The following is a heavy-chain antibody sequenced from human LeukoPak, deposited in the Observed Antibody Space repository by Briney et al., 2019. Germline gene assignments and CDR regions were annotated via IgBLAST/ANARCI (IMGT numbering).Heavy chain of an antibody. CDR3: ARDGEYGTGSYYRGSFDY. V-gene: IGHV1-2*02. Sequence: ASVKVSCKASGYSFTAFYIHWVRQAPGQGLEWMGWIHPRSGDTRYAQKFQGRVTMARDTSISTVYMDLSSLGSDDTAVYYCARDGEYGTGSYYRGSFDYWGQGILVTVSS. CDR1: GYSFTAFY. J-gene: IGHJ4*02. D-gene: IGHD3-10*01. CDR2: IHPRSGDT.